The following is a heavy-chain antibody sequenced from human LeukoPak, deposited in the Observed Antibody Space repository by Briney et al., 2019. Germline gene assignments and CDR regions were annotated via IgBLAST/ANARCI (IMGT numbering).Heavy chain of an antibody. CDR3: ARDGEPNAVALDY. V-gene: IGHV1-46*01. J-gene: IGHJ4*02. D-gene: IGHD6-19*01. Sequence: GASVKVSCKASGYTFTSYYMHWVRQAPGQGLEWMGIINPSGGSASYAQKFQGRVTMTRDTSTSAVYMELSSLRSEDTAVYYCARDGEPNAVALDYWGQGTLVTVSS. CDR2: INPSGGSA. CDR1: GYTFTSYY.